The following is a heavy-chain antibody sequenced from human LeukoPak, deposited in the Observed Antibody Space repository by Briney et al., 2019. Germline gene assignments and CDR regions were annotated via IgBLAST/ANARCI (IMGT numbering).Heavy chain of an antibody. CDR1: GFTFDNYA. V-gene: IGHV3-9*03. Sequence: GGSLRLSCAASGFTFDNYAMHWVRQAPGKGLEWVSSISWNSGSIGYADSVKGRFTISRDNAKNSLYLQMNSLRAEDMALYYCAKDIGGGVVPAAIDYWGQGTLVTVSS. J-gene: IGHJ4*02. CDR2: ISWNSGSI. D-gene: IGHD2-2*02. CDR3: AKDIGGGVVPAAIDY.